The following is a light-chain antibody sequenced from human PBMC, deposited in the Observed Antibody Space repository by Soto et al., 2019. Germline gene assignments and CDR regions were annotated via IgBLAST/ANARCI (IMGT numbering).Light chain of an antibody. V-gene: IGKV1-9*01. J-gene: IGKJ4*01. CDR2: AAF. Sequence: DIQLTQSPSFLSASVGDRVTITCRASQGISSYLAWYQQKPGKAPKLLISAAFTLQSGVPSRFSGSGSGTDFTLTISSLQPEDFATYYCQQVNSYPLTFGGGTKVEIK. CDR3: QQVNSYPLT. CDR1: QGISSY.